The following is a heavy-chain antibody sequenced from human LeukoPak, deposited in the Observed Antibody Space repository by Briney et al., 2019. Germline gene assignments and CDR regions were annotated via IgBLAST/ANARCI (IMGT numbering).Heavy chain of an antibody. V-gene: IGHV3-9*01. D-gene: IGHD6-19*01. CDR1: GFTFDDYA. Sequence: GRSLRLSCAASGFTFDDYAMHWVRQAPGKGLEWVSGISWDSGSIGYADSVKGRFTISRDNAKNSLYLQMNSLRPEDTALYYCAKGKKIAVAGLFDYWGQGILVTVSS. CDR3: AKGKKIAVAGLFDY. J-gene: IGHJ4*02. CDR2: ISWDSGSI.